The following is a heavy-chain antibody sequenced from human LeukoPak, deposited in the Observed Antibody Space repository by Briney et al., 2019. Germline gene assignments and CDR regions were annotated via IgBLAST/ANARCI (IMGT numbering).Heavy chain of an antibody. CDR3: ARERGDPVAGTIWFDP. D-gene: IGHD6-19*01. CDR1: GFTFSSYW. CDR2: INSDGSST. V-gene: IGHV3-74*01. Sequence: GRSLRLSCAASGFTFSSYWMHWVRQAPGKGLVWVSRINSDGSSTSYADSVKGRFTISRDNAKNTLYLQMNSLRAEDTAVYYCARERGDPVAGTIWFDPWGQGTLVTVSS. J-gene: IGHJ5*02.